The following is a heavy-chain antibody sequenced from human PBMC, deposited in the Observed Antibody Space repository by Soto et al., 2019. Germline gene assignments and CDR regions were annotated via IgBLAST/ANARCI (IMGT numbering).Heavy chain of an antibody. CDR3: ARGYSHYAH. CDR2: IYYSGPT. Sequence: SETLSLTCTVSGGSVSRDSNFWSWIRQPPGKGLEWIGYIYYSGPTRYNPSLESRVTISIDSSKDQVSLNLTSVTAADTAVYYCARGYSHYAHWGRGTLVTVSS. D-gene: IGHD4-4*01. CDR1: GGSVSRDSNF. V-gene: IGHV4-61*01. J-gene: IGHJ4*02.